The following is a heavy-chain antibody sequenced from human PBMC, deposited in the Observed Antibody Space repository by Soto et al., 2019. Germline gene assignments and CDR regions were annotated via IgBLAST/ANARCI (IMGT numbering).Heavy chain of an antibody. CDR1: GYTFTGSY. D-gene: IGHD6-19*01. Sequence: ASVKVSCMASGYTFTGSYMHWVRQAPGQGLEWMGWINPNSGGTNYAQKFQGRVTMTRDTSISTAYMELSRLRSDDTAVYYCARDRGGWPTGYWGQGTLVTVSS. CDR2: INPNSGGT. CDR3: ARDRGGWPTGY. J-gene: IGHJ4*02. V-gene: IGHV1-2*02.